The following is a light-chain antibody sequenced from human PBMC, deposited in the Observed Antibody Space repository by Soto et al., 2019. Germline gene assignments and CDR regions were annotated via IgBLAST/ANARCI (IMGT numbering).Light chain of an antibody. J-gene: IGKJ2*01. CDR3: QQYKDWPPYT. CDR2: DAS. CDR1: QTVRTN. Sequence: EIVMTQSPATLSVSPGESVSLSCRASQTVRTNLAWYQHKPGQAPRLLIYDASTRATGIPGRFSGSGSGTDFTLTITNLQSEDFAVYSCQQYKDWPPYTFGQGTKVEIK. V-gene: IGKV3-15*01.